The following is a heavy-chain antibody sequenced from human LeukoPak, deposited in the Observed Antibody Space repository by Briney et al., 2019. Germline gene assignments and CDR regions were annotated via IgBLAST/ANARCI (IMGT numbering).Heavy chain of an antibody. J-gene: IGHJ5*02. CDR3: SRNWGSDNWFDP. CDR2: ISSSGSPI. Sequence: GGSLRLSCAASGFTFSSYEMNWVRQAPGKGLEWVSYISSSGSPIYYADSVKGRFTISRDNAKNSLYLQMNSLRAEDTALYYCSRNWGSDNWFDPWGQGTLVTVSS. D-gene: IGHD7-27*01. CDR1: GFTFSSYE. V-gene: IGHV3-48*03.